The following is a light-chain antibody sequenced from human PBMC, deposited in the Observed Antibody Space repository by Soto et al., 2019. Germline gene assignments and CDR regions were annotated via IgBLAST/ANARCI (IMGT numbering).Light chain of an antibody. CDR3: HQYNKWPYT. CDR1: QSVSGD. V-gene: IGKV3-15*01. Sequence: VMTQSPGTLSVSTGEGATLSCRASQSVSGDLAWYQHKPGQAPRLLIYAASTRATGIPARFSGSGSGTDFTLTIGSLQSEDFAIYYCHQYNKWPYTFGPGTKVDIK. J-gene: IGKJ3*01. CDR2: AAS.